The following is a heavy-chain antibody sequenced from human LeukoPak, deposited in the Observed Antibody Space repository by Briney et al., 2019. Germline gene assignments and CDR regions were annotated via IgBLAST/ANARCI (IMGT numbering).Heavy chain of an antibody. D-gene: IGHD3-9*01. J-gene: IGHJ6*02. V-gene: IGHV3-53*01. CDR1: GFTVSSNY. CDR3: AREEGDILTGAGYIMDV. CDR2: MYICCST. Sequence: PGVSLRLSCAASGFTVSSNYMSWVRQAPGKGLEWVTVMYICCSTYSADSVKGRFTISRDNSKNTLYLQMHSLRAEDTAVYYCAREEGDILTGAGYIMDVWGQGTTVTVSS.